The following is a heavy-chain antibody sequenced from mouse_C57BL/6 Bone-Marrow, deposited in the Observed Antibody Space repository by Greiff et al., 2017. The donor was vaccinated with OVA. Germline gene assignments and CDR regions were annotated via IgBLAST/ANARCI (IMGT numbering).Heavy chain of an antibody. V-gene: IGHV5-9-1*02. D-gene: IGHD2-1*01. CDR1: GFTFTSYA. J-gene: IGHJ4*01. CDR3: TRLLDAIDY. CDR2: ISSGGDYV. Sequence: EVKLVESGEGLVKPGGSLKLSCAASGFTFTSYAMSWVRQTPEKRLEWVAYISSGGDYVYYANTVKGQFTISRDNASNTLYLQMSSLKSEDTSMYYCTRLLDAIDYWGRGTAVTVSA.